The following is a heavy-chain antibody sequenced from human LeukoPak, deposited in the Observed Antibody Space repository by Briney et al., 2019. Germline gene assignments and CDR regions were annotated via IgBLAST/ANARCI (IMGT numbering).Heavy chain of an antibody. Sequence: GASVEVSCKASGYTFTSYGISWVRQAPGQGLEWMGWISAYNGNTNYAQKLQGRVTMTTDTSTSTAYMELRSLRSDDTAVYYCARESGYSSSWYGPPYYYYMDVWGKGTTVTVSS. V-gene: IGHV1-18*01. D-gene: IGHD6-13*01. CDR3: ARESGYSSSWYGPPYYYYMDV. J-gene: IGHJ6*03. CDR1: GYTFTSYG. CDR2: ISAYNGNT.